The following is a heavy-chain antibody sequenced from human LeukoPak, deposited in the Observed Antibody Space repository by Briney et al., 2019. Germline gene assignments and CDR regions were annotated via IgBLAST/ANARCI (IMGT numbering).Heavy chain of an antibody. CDR3: ATAPWDGSSGYRGY. Sequence: ASVKVSCKASGYTFTGYYMHWVRQAPGKGLEWMGGFDPEDGETIYAQKFQGRVTMTEDTSTDTAYMELSNLRSEDTAVYYCATAPWDGSSGYRGYWGQGTLVTVSS. CDR1: GYTFTGYY. J-gene: IGHJ4*02. D-gene: IGHD3-22*01. CDR2: FDPEDGET. V-gene: IGHV1-24*01.